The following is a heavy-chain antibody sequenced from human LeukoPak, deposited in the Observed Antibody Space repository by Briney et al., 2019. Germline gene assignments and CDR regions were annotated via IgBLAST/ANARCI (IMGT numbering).Heavy chain of an antibody. D-gene: IGHD1-26*01. Sequence: SETLSLTCIVSGVSISSSYYYWGWIRQPPGKGLEWIGSIYYSGSTCYNSSLKSRVTISIDTSKNQFSLSLTSMTAADTAVYYCAKSGGYGLIDYWGQGTLVTVSS. CDR2: IYYSGST. CDR3: AKSGGYGLIDY. V-gene: IGHV4-39*01. CDR1: GVSISSSYYY. J-gene: IGHJ4*01.